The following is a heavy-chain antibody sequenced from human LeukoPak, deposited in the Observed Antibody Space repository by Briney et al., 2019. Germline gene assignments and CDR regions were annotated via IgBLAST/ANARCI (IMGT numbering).Heavy chain of an antibody. J-gene: IGHJ6*02. V-gene: IGHV3-73*01. CDR2: IRSKANSYAT. D-gene: IGHD7-27*01. CDR1: GFTFSGSA. CDR3: TRLWGRVYYGMDV. Sequence: GGSLRLSCAASGFTFSGSAMHWVRQASGKGLEWVGRIRSKANSYATAYAASVKGRFTISRDDSKNTAYLQMNSLKTEDTAVYYCTRLWGRVYYGMDVWGQGTTVTVSS.